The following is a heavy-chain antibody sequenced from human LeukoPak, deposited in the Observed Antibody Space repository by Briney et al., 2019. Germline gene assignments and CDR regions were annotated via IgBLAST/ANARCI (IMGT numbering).Heavy chain of an antibody. Sequence: GGSLRLSCAASGFTFISYAMSWVRQAPGKGLEWVSAISGSGGSTYYADSVKGRFTISRDNSKNTLYLQMNSLRAEDTAVYYCARGLRWPYYFDYWGQGTLVTVSS. J-gene: IGHJ4*02. D-gene: IGHD4-23*01. CDR1: GFTFISYA. CDR3: ARGLRWPYYFDY. V-gene: IGHV3-23*01. CDR2: ISGSGGST.